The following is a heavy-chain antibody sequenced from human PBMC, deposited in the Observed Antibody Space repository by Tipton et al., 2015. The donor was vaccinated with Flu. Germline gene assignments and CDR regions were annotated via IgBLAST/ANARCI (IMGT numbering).Heavy chain of an antibody. CDR1: GYSISTRYY. V-gene: IGHV4-38-2*01. D-gene: IGHD3-10*01. J-gene: IGHJ4*02. CDR2: VYHGGTT. CDR3: ATTTYFYGSGSHDY. Sequence: TLSLTCSVSGYSISTRYYWGWIRQPPGKGLEWIGCVYHGGTTYYNPPPKSRVAISLDTFKNQFSLKLTSVTAADTAVYYCATTTYFYGSGSHDYWGQGTLVTVSS.